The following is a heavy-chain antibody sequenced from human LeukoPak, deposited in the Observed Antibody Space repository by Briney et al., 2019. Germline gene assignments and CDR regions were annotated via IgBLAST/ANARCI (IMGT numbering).Heavy chain of an antibody. CDR2: IIPIFGTA. J-gene: IGHJ6*02. V-gene: IGHV1-69*13. D-gene: IGHD3-16*01. Sequence: ASVKVSCKASGNSISNYAVSWVRQAPGQGFEWMGGIIPIFGTADYAQKFQGRVTITADQSASTTYMALSSLKSEDTATYYCTTRACHAGGCSSSFYYYYGLHFWGQGTTVSVSS. CDR1: GNSISNYA. CDR3: TTRACHAGGCSSSFYYYYGLHF.